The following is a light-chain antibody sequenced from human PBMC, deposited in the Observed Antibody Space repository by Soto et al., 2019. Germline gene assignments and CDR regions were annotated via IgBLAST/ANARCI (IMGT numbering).Light chain of an antibody. J-gene: IGKJ1*01. CDR3: QQYRTSTQT. CDR2: GTS. Sequence: EIVLTQSPGTLSLSPGVSATLSCRTSQTVGSEYLAWYQQRPGQAPRLLIYGTSSRATGIPDRFSGSGSGTDFTLTISRLEPEDFAVYYGQQYRTSTQTFGQGTKVEIK. V-gene: IGKV3-20*01. CDR1: QTVGSEY.